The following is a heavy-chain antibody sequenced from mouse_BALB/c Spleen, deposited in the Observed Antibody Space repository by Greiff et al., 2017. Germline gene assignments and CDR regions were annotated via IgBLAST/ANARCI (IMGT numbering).Heavy chain of an antibody. J-gene: IGHJ3*01. CDR3: ARGYGNYVGFAY. CDR2: IAPGSGST. V-gene: IGHV1S41*01. Sequence: DLVKPGASVKLSCKASGYTFTSYWINWIKQRPGQGLEWIGRIAPGSGSTYYNEMFKGKATLTVDTSSSTAYIQLSSLSSEDSAVYFCARGYGNYVGFAYWGQGTLVTVSA. D-gene: IGHD2-10*02. CDR1: GYTFTSYW.